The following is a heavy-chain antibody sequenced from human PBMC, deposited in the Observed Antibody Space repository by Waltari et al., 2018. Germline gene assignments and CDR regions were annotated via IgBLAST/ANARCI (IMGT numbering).Heavy chain of an antibody. V-gene: IGHV1-69*02. CDR1: GGTFSSYT. Sequence: QVQLVQSGAEVKKPGSSVKVSCKASGGTFSSYTISWVRQAPGQGLEWMGRTIPILGIANYAQKYQGRGTITADKATSTAYMELSSLRSEDTAVYYCARGGTVTDRETTDYWGQGTLVTVSS. CDR2: TIPILGIA. J-gene: IGHJ4*02. D-gene: IGHD4-17*01. CDR3: ARGGTVTDRETTDY.